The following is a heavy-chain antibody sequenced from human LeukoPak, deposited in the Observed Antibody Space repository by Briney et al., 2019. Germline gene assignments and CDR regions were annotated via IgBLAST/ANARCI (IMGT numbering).Heavy chain of an antibody. CDR3: ARGDSSSWYNVDYFDY. J-gene: IGHJ4*02. D-gene: IGHD6-13*01. CDR1: GVSISSYY. V-gene: IGHV4-59*01. CDR2: IYYSGST. Sequence: SETLSLTCTVSGVSISSYYWSWIRQPPGKEQEWLGYIYYSGSTNYNPSLKSRVTISVDTSKNQFSLKLSTVTAADTAVYYCARGDSSSWYNVDYFDYWGQGTLVTVSS.